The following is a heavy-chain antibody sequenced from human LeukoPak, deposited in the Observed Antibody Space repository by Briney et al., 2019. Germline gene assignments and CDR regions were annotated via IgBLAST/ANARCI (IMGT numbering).Heavy chain of an antibody. CDR2: ISGSGGVT. V-gene: IGHV3-23*01. CDR1: GFTLTSYA. CDR3: AKPPSGWSTFDY. Sequence: GGTLSLSSAASGFTLTSYAMNWVRQAPGEGLEWVSAISGSGGVTYYADSVKGRFTMSRDNSKNTLYLQMHSMRAEDTAVYYCAKPPSGWSTFDYWGQGTLVTVSS. D-gene: IGHD2-8*01. J-gene: IGHJ4*02.